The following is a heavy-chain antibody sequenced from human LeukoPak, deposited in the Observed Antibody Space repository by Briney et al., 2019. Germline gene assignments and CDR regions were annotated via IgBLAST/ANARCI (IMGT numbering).Heavy chain of an antibody. D-gene: IGHD4-17*01. V-gene: IGHV4-59*12. CDR2: IYYSGST. CDR3: AREYGVQFYYYYYMDV. J-gene: IGHJ6*03. Sequence: PSETLSLTCTVSGGSISSYYWSWIRQPPGKGLEWIGYIYYSGSTNYIPSLKSRVTISVDTSKNQFSLKLSPVTAADAAVYYCAREYGVQFYYYYYMDVWGKGTTVTISS. CDR1: GGSISSYY.